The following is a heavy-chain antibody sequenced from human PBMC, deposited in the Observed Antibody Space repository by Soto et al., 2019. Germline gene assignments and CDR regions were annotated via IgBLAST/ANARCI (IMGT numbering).Heavy chain of an antibody. CDR1: GGPVDSASYS. Sequence: SETLSLPGSVSGGPVDSASYSWSWIRQPPGKGLEWIGHIYNIGSTNYNPSLNSRPTISLDMSKNQFSLKLNSVTTADTAVSYCARSLRVLARCFDPLGQGTLVTVSS. V-gene: IGHV4-61*01. CDR3: ARSLRVLARCFDP. J-gene: IGHJ5*02. CDR2: IYNIGST.